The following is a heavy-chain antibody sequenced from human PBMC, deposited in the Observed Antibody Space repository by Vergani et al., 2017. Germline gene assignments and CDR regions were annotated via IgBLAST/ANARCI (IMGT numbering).Heavy chain of an antibody. V-gene: IGHV4-34*01. CDR1: GGSFSGYY. J-gene: IGHJ4*02. Sequence: QVQLQQWGAGLLKPSETLSLTCAVYGGSFSGYYWSWIRQPPGKGLEWIGEINYRGSTNYNPSLKSRVTISVDTSKNQFSLKLSAVTAADTAVDYCARGLVTMVRGVIDYWGQGTLVTVSS. D-gene: IGHD3-10*01. CDR2: INYRGST. CDR3: ARGLVTMVRGVIDY.